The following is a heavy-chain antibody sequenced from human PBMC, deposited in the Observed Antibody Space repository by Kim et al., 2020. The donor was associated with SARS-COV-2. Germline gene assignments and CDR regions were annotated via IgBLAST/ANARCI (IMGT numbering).Heavy chain of an antibody. CDR1: GCTFSSYA. V-gene: IGHV1-69*13. CDR3: ARGDGYYTDGIGDAFDI. CDR2: IIPIVGTA. J-gene: IGHJ3*02. D-gene: IGHD3-3*01. Sequence: SVKVSCKASGCTFSSYAISWVRQAPGQGLEWMGGIIPIVGTANYAQKFQGRATITADESTSTAYMELSSLRSEDTAVYYCARGDGYYTDGIGDAFDIWGQGTMVTVSS.